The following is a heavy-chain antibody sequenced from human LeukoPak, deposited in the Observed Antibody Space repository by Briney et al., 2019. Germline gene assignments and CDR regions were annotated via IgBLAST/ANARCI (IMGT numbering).Heavy chain of an antibody. CDR2: INPSGGST. V-gene: IGHV1-46*01. CDR1: GGTFSSYA. D-gene: IGHD5-12*01. J-gene: IGHJ5*02. CDR3: ARGGKIVATRQKANWVYNWFDP. Sequence: APVKVSCKASGGTFSSYAISWVRQAPGQGLEWMGIINPSGGSTSYAQKFQGRVTMTRDTSTSTVYMELSSLRSEDTAVYYCARGGKIVATRQKANWVYNWFDPWGQGTLVTVSS.